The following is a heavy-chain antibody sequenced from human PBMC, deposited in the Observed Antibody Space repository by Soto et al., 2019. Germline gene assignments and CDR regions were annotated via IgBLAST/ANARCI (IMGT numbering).Heavy chain of an antibody. CDR3: ARYSITIFCPDN. Sequence: SETLSLTCTVSGGSISSGGYYWSWIRQRPGKGLEWIGYIYYSGSTYYNPSLKSRVTISVDTSKNQFSMKLSSVTAADTAVYYCARYSITIFCPDNWGQGTLVTVSS. J-gene: IGHJ4*02. CDR2: IYYSGST. V-gene: IGHV4-31*03. CDR1: GGSISSGGYY. D-gene: IGHD3-9*01.